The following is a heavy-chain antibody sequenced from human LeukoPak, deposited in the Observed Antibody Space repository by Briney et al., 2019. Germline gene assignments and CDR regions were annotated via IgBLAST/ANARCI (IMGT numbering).Heavy chain of an antibody. CDR1: GFTFDDYG. J-gene: IGHJ4*02. V-gene: IGHV3-20*04. Sequence: GGSLRLSCAASGFTFDDYGMSWVRQAPGKGLEWVSGINWNGGSTGYADSVKGRFTISRDNAKNSLYLQMNSLRAEDTALYYCARALGHDSSGYYHYWGQGTLVTVSS. D-gene: IGHD3-22*01. CDR3: ARALGHDSSGYYHY. CDR2: INWNGGST.